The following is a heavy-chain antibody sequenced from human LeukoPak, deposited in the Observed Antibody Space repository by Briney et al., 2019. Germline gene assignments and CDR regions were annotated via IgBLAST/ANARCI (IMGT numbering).Heavy chain of an antibody. D-gene: IGHD3-22*01. J-gene: IGHJ4*02. Sequence: GGSLRLSCAASGFTFSSYAMSWVRQAPGKGLEWVSTINNSGGTTSYADSVKGRFTISRDNTKNTLSLQMNSLRAEDTAVYYCAKNSMVVVVIALFEYWGQGTLVTVSS. CDR3: AKNSMVVVVIALFEY. CDR1: GFTFSSYA. CDR2: INNSGGTT. V-gene: IGHV3-23*01.